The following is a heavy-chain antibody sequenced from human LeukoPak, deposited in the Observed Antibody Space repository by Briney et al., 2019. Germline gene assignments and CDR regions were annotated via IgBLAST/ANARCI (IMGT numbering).Heavy chain of an antibody. CDR3: ARVMIKTPKYYFDY. Sequence: GASVKVSCKASGYTFTSYYMHWVRQAPGQGLEWMGIINPSGGSTSYAQKFQGRVAMTRDTSISTAYMELSRLTSDDTAVYYCARVMIKTPKYYFDYWGQGALVTVSS. CDR2: INPSGGST. V-gene: IGHV1-46*03. J-gene: IGHJ4*02. D-gene: IGHD3-22*01. CDR1: GYTFTSYY.